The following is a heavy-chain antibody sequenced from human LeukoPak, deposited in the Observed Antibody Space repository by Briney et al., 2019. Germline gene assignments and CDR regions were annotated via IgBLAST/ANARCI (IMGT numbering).Heavy chain of an antibody. V-gene: IGHV4-59*01. Sequence: PSETLSLTCTVSGGSISSYYWSWIRQPPGKGLEWIGYIYYSGGTNYNPSLKSRVTISVDTSKNQFSLKLSSVTAADTAVYYCARVAPYDYGDYACDYWGQGTLVTVSS. CDR3: ARVAPYDYGDYACDY. CDR2: IYYSGGT. J-gene: IGHJ4*02. CDR1: GGSISSYY. D-gene: IGHD4-17*01.